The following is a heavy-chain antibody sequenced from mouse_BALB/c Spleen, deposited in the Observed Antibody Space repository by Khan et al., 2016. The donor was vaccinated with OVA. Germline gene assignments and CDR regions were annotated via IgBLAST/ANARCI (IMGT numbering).Heavy chain of an antibody. Sequence: EVQLQASGPGLVKPSQSLSLTCTVTGYSIPSDYAWNWIRQFPGNKLEWMGFISYSGSTSYNPSLKSRISITRDTSKNQFFLQLNSVTTEDTAQSYCARGTVGRFAYWGKGTLVTVSA. J-gene: IGHJ3*01. CDR3: ARGTVGRFAY. CDR2: ISYSGST. CDR1: GYSIPSDYA. D-gene: IGHD1-1*01. V-gene: IGHV3-2*02.